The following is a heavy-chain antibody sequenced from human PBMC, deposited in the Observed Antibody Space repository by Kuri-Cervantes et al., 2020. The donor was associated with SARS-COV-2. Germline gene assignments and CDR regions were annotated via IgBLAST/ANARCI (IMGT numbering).Heavy chain of an antibody. CDR3: ARGDGYTYGYSPLDV. D-gene: IGHD5-18*01. V-gene: IGHV1-8*02. CDR2: MNPNSGHA. J-gene: IGHJ6*02. Sequence: ASVKVSCKPSGCTFTSYDIHWVRQASGQGLEWMGSMNPNSGHAGYAQKFHDRVTMTRSTSETTAYMELRSLRSEDTAVYYCARGDGYTYGYSPLDVWGQGTAVTVSS. CDR1: GCTFTSYD.